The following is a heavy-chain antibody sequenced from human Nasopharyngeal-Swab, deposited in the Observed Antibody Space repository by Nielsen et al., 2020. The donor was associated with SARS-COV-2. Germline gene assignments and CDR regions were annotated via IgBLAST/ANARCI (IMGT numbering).Heavy chain of an antibody. CDR1: GSSFANYW. Sequence: GGSLRLSCTGFGSSFANYWIGWVRQMPGKGLEWMGSIYPGNSDTRYSPAFHGRVIISADKSINTAYLQWTSLRASDTAVYYCARRAARDGYNYEVDPWGQGTLVTVSS. V-gene: IGHV5-51*01. CDR2: IYPGNSDT. J-gene: IGHJ5*02. D-gene: IGHD5-24*01. CDR3: ARRAARDGYNYEVDP.